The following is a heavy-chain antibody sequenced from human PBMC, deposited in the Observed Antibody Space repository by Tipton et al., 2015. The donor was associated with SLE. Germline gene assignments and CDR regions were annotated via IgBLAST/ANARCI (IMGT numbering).Heavy chain of an antibody. CDR3: AKDARIYSYSYYYMDV. J-gene: IGHJ6*03. V-gene: IGHV3-23*03. CDR2: IYSTSAST. Sequence: SLRLSCVGSGFIFSNYAMNWVRQAPGKGLEWVSIIYSTSASTYYADSVQGRFTVSRDNSKNTLFLEMNNLRAEDSAVYYCAKDARIYSYSYYYMDVWGEGTTVTVSS. CDR1: GFIFSNYA. D-gene: IGHD1-26*01.